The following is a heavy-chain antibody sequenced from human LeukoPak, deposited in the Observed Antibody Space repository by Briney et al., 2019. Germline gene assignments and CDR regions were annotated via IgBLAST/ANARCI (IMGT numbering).Heavy chain of an antibody. CDR2: IYHSGST. D-gene: IGHD5-12*01. CDR1: GGSISSSNW. CDR3: ASSLGFPYYFDY. J-gene: IGHJ4*02. V-gene: IGHV4-4*02. Sequence: PSETLSLTCAVSGGSISSSNWWSWVRQPPGKGLEWIGEIYHSGSTNYNPSLKSRVTISVDKYKNQFSLKLSSVTAADTAVYYCASSLGFPYYFDYWGQGTLVTVSS.